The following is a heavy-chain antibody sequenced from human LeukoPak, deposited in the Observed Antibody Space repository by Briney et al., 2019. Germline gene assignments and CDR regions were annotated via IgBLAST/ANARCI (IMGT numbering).Heavy chain of an antibody. CDR2: VKTKTDDETT. V-gene: IGHV3-15*01. CDR1: GFTVSSNY. J-gene: IGHJ4*02. Sequence: GGSLRLTCAASGFTVSSNYMSWVRQAPGKGLEWVARVKTKTDDETTDYAAPVKGRFSISRDDSKDTVYLQMNSLNADDTGIYYCTTTYRYWGQGTLVTVSS. D-gene: IGHD4-11*01. CDR3: TTTYRY.